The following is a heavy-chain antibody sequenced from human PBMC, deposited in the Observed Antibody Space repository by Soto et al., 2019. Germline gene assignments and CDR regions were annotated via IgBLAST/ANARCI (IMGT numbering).Heavy chain of an antibody. D-gene: IGHD6-13*01. J-gene: IGHJ2*01. Sequence: QVQLQESGPGLVKPSETLSLTCTVSGGSISSHYWSWIRQPPGRGLEWIGFIYYSGITDSNPSLRSRVTKSLDTSKHQLSLRLSSVTAADTAVYYCARPRGIAPAVWYFDLWGRGTLVTVSS. CDR1: GGSISSHY. CDR2: IYYSGIT. CDR3: ARPRGIAPAVWYFDL. V-gene: IGHV4-59*08.